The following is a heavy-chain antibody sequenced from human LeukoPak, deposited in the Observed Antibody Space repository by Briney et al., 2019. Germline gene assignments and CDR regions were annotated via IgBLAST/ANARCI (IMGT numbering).Heavy chain of an antibody. CDR1: RFTFDDYA. D-gene: IGHD4-17*01. CDR2: ISGDGGTT. J-gene: IGHJ4*02. CDR3: AKDKAYGDYVDY. Sequence: QTGGSLRLSCAASRFTFDDYAMHWVRHAPGKGLEWVSLISGDGGTTYYADSVKGRFTISRDNSKNSLYLRMNSLRTEDTALYYCAKDKAYGDYVDYWGQGTLVTVSS. V-gene: IGHV3-43*02.